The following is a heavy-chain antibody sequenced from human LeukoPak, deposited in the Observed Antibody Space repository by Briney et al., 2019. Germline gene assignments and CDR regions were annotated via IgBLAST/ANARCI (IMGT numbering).Heavy chain of an antibody. Sequence: TSETLSLTCTVSRGSISPKYWTWIRQPPGKGLEWIGYIYYIGSTNYNPSLKSRVTISLDTSRNQFSLRLSSVTAADTAVYYCARLLDYDSSGYPDTFDIWGQGTMVTVSS. J-gene: IGHJ3*02. CDR3: ARLLDYDSSGYPDTFDI. CDR1: RGSISPKY. V-gene: IGHV4-59*01. CDR2: IYYIGST. D-gene: IGHD3-22*01.